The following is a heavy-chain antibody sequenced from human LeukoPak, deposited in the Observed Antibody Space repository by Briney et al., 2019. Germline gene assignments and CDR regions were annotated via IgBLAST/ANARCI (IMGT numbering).Heavy chain of an antibody. CDR1: GFTFSSYA. D-gene: IGHD3-10*01. CDR2: ISGSGSNT. CDR3: ARSVGPYYYYMDV. Sequence: GGSLRLSCAASGFTFSSYAMCWVRQAPGKGLEWVSVISGSGSNTHYADSVKGRFTISRDNAKNSLYLQMNSLRAEDTAVYYCARSVGPYYYYMDVWGKGTTVTVSS. J-gene: IGHJ6*03. V-gene: IGHV3-23*01.